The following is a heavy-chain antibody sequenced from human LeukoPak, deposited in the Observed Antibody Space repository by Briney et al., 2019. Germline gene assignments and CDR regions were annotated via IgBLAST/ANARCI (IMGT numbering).Heavy chain of an antibody. J-gene: IGHJ4*02. D-gene: IGHD2-21*02. Sequence: GGSLRLSCAASGFTFNSYGMHWVRQAPGKGLEWVAVISYDGSNKYYADSVKGRFTISRDNSKNTLYLQINSLRAEDTAVYYCAKDLERHIVVVTASAVDYWGQGTLVTVSS. CDR3: AKDLERHIVVVTASAVDY. V-gene: IGHV3-30*18. CDR2: ISYDGSNK. CDR1: GFTFNSYG.